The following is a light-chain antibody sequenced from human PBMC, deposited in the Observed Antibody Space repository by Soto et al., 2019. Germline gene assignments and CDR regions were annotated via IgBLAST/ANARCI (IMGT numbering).Light chain of an antibody. J-gene: IGKJ1*01. CDR3: QQYYSYPRT. CDR1: QGISSY. CDR2: AAS. V-gene: IGKV1-8*01. Sequence: AIRMTQSPSSFSASTGDRVTITCRASQGISSYLAWYQQKPGKAPKLLIYAASTLQSGFPSRFSGSGSGTDVTLTISCLQSEDFATYYCQQYYSYPRTFGQGTKVEIK.